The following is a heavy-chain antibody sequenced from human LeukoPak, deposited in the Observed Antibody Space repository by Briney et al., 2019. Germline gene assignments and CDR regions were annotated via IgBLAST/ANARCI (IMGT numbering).Heavy chain of an antibody. CDR1: GFTFSSYG. D-gene: IGHD3-10*01. CDR2: ISGSGGST. Sequence: PGGSLRLSCAASGFTFSSYGMNWVRQAPGKGLEWVSAISGSGGSTYYADSVKGRFTISRDNSKNTLYLQMNSLRAEDTAVYYCAKIERPMVRGVIDAFDIWGQGTMVTVSS. V-gene: IGHV3-23*01. CDR3: AKIERPMVRGVIDAFDI. J-gene: IGHJ3*02.